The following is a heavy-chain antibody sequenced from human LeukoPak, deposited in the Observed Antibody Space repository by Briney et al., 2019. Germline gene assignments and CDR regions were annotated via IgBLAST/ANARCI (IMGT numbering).Heavy chain of an antibody. CDR2: IYYSGST. CDR1: GDSISSGGYY. D-gene: IGHD1-26*01. Sequence: SETLSLTCTVSGDSISSGGYYWSWIRQHPGKGLEWIGYIYYSGSTYYNPSLKSRVTISVDTSKNQFSLKLSSVTAADTAVYYCAREPSLYSGSYIDYWGQGTLVTVSS. V-gene: IGHV4-31*03. CDR3: AREPSLYSGSYIDY. J-gene: IGHJ4*02.